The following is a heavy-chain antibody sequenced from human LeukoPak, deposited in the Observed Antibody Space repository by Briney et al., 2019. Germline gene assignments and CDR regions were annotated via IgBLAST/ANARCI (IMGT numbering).Heavy chain of an antibody. CDR1: GFTFSSYA. Sequence: GGSLRLSCAASGFTFSSYAMTLVRQAPGKGLEWVSAISGSGGSTYYADSVKGRFTISRDNSKNTLYLQMNSLRAEDTAVYYCAKSAGYCSGASCYLSGGAFYYFDYWGQGTLVTVSS. D-gene: IGHD2-15*01. CDR2: ISGSGGST. V-gene: IGHV3-23*01. J-gene: IGHJ4*02. CDR3: AKSAGYCSGASCYLSGGAFYYFDY.